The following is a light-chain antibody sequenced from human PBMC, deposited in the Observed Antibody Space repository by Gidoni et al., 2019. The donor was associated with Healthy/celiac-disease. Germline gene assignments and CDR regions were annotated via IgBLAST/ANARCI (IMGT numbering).Light chain of an antibody. CDR1: QSVSRY. Sequence: EIVLTQSPATLSLSPGERATLSCRASQSVSRYLAWYQQKPGQAPSLLIYDASNRATGIPARFSGSGSGTDFTLTISSLEPEDFAVYYCQQRSNWPPSLTFGGGTKVEIK. J-gene: IGKJ4*01. CDR3: QQRSNWPPSLT. CDR2: DAS. V-gene: IGKV3-11*01.